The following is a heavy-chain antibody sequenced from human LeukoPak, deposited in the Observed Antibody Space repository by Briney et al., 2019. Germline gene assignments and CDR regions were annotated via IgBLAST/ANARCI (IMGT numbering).Heavy chain of an antibody. CDR3: AKVAAAAGTVDDAFDI. V-gene: IGHV3-23*01. CDR2: ISGSGGST. CDR1: GFTFSSYA. Sequence: PGGSLRLSCAASGFTFSSYAMSWIRQAPGKGLEWVSAISGSGGSTYYADSVKGRFTISRDNSKNTLYLQMNSLRAEDTAVYYCAKVAAAAGTVDDAFDIWGQGTMVTVSS. J-gene: IGHJ3*02. D-gene: IGHD6-13*01.